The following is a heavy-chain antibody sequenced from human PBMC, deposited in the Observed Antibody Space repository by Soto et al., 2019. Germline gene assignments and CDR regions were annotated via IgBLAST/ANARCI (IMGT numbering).Heavy chain of an antibody. CDR3: ARDTISGSYCFDY. Sequence: QPGGSLRLSCAASGFTFSRYVMYWVRQAPGKGLEYVSAISSNGGSTYYANSVKGRFTISRDNSKNTLYLQMGSLRAEDVAVYYCARDTISGSYCFDYWGQGTLVTVSS. D-gene: IGHD1-26*01. CDR1: GFTFSRYV. J-gene: IGHJ4*02. V-gene: IGHV3-64*01. CDR2: ISSNGGST.